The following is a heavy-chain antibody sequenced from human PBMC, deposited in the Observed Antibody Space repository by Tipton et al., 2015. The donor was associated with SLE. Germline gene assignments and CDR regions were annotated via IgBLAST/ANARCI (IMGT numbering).Heavy chain of an antibody. Sequence: PGLVKPSQTLSLTCVISGDSVSSNSVSWNWIRQSPSRGFEWLGRTYYRSKWSSNCAVSVKSRITINADTSKNQFSLQLDSVTPEDTAVYYCARDSGWLVDCWGHGTLVTVSS. CDR3: ARDSGWLVDC. CDR2: TYYRSKWSS. J-gene: IGHJ4*01. CDR1: GDSVSSNSVS. D-gene: IGHD6-19*01. V-gene: IGHV6-1*01.